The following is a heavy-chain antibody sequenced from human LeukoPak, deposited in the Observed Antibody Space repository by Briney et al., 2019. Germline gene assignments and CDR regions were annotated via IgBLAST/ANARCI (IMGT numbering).Heavy chain of an antibody. CDR3: ARGGVPAAMHGFIDY. D-gene: IGHD2-2*01. Sequence: GASVKVSCKASGGTFSSYAISWVRQAPGQGLEWMGGIIPIFGTANYAQKFQGRVAITADKSTSTAYMELSSLRSEDTAVYYCARGGVPAAMHGFIDYWGQGTLVTVSS. CDR2: IIPIFGTA. CDR1: GGTFSSYA. V-gene: IGHV1-69*06. J-gene: IGHJ4*02.